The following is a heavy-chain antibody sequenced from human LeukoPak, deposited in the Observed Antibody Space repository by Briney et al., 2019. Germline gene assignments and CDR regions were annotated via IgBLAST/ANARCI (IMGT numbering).Heavy chain of an antibody. CDR2: IYYSGST. D-gene: IGHD1-26*01. J-gene: IGHJ5*02. CDR1: GGSISSSSYY. CDR3: ARMVGATRFDP. Sequence: SETLSLTCTVSGGSISSSSYYWGWIRQPTGKGLEWIGSIYYSGSTYYNPSLKSRVTISVDTSKNQFSLKLSSVTAADTAVYYCARMVGATRFDPWGQGTLVTVSS. V-gene: IGHV4-39*07.